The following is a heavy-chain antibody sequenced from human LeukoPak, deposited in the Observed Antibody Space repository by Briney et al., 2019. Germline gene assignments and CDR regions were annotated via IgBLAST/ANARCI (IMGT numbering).Heavy chain of an antibody. V-gene: IGHV7-4-1*02. CDR3: ARVAEYSSGWYDPFDY. D-gene: IGHD6-19*01. Sequence: ASVKVSCKVSGYSFTSYAMNWVRQAPGQGLEWMGWINTNTGNPTYAQGFTGRCVFSLDTPVSTAYLQISSLKAEDTAVYSCARVAEYSSGWYDPFDYWGQGTLVTVSS. J-gene: IGHJ4*02. CDR2: INTNTGNP. CDR1: GYSFTSYA.